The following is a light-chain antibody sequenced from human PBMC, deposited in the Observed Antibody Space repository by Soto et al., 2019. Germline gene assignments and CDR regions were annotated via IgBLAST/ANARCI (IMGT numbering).Light chain of an antibody. V-gene: IGLV2-14*01. J-gene: IGLJ2*01. CDR1: GSDVGGYNY. CDR3: SSYTSASSPFV. CDR2: DVS. Sequence: QSVLTQPASVSGSPGQSITISCTGTGSDVGGYNYVSWYQQHPGKAPKVMIYDVSNRPSGVSNRFSGSKSGNTASLTISGLLAEDEDDYYCSSYTSASSPFVFGGGTKLTVL.